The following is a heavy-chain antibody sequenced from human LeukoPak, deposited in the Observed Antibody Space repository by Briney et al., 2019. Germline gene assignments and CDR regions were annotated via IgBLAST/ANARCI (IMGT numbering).Heavy chain of an antibody. V-gene: IGHV4-61*02. Sequence: SETLSLTCTVSGGSISSGSYYWSWIRQPAGKGLEWVGRIHSSGSTNYNSSLKSRVTMSVDMSKNQFSLNLSSVTAADTAVYYCARINFGVVRGDFDYWGQGTLVTASS. J-gene: IGHJ4*02. D-gene: IGHD3-3*01. CDR2: IHSSGST. CDR1: GGSISSGSYY. CDR3: ARINFGVVRGDFDY.